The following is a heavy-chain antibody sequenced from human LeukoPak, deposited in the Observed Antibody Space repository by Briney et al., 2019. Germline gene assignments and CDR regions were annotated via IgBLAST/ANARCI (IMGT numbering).Heavy chain of an antibody. CDR2: ISAYNGNT. J-gene: IGHJ4*02. CDR1: GYTFTSYG. CDR3: ARDYDILTGSPREVYFDY. Sequence: GASVKVSCKASGYTFTSYGISWVRQAPGQGLEWMGWISAYNGNTNYAQKLQGRVTTTTDTSTSTAYMELRSLRSDDTAVYYCARDYDILTGSPREVYFDYWGQGTLVTVSS. D-gene: IGHD3-9*01. V-gene: IGHV1-18*01.